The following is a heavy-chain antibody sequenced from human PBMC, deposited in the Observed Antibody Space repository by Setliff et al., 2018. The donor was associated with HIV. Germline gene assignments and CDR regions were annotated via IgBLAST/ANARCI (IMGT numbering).Heavy chain of an antibody. D-gene: IGHD6-19*01. J-gene: IGHJ6*03. V-gene: IGHV1-8*02. Sequence: ASVKVSCKASGGTFSSYDISWVRQAPGQGLEWMGWINPNSGGTNYAQKFQGRVTMTRDTSIRTAYMELSSLRSEDTAVYYCAGGAWYTSGWYSSRYLDVWGKGTTVTVSS. CDR3: AGGAWYTSGWYSSRYLDV. CDR2: INPNSGGT. CDR1: GGTFSSYD.